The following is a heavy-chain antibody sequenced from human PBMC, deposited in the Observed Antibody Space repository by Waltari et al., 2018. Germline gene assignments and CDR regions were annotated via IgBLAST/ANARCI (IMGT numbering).Heavy chain of an antibody. Sequence: QLQLQESGPGLVKPSETLSLTCTVSGGSISSSSYYWSWIRQPPGKGLEWIGEINHSGSTNYNPSLKSRVTISVDTSKNQFSLKLSSVTAADTAVYYCASDSSSSGVDYWGQGTLVTVSS. CDR3: ASDSSSSGVDY. CDR2: INHSGST. V-gene: IGHV4-39*07. J-gene: IGHJ4*02. D-gene: IGHD6-6*01. CDR1: GGSISSSSYY.